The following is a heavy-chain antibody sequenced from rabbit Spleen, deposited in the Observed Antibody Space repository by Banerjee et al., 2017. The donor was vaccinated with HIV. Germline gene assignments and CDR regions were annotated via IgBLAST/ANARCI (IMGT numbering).Heavy chain of an antibody. CDR2: IYAGNSGST. V-gene: IGHV1S40*01. D-gene: IGHD1-1*01. J-gene: IGHJ4*01. CDR1: GFSFSSSYY. Sequence: QSLEESGGDLVKPGASLTLTCTASGFSFSSSYYIFWVRQAPGKGLEWIACIYAGNSGSTGYASWAKGRFTVSKTSSTTVTLRMTSLTAADRATYFCARDLLGVIGWNFYLWGQGTLVTVS. CDR3: ARDLLGVIGWNFYL.